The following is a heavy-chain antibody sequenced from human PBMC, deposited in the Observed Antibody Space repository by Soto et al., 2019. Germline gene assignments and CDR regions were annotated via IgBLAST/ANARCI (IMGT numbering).Heavy chain of an antibody. V-gene: IGHV1-69*02. CDR2: IIPILGIA. Sequence: QVQLVQSGAEVKKPGSSVKVSCKASGGTFSSYTISWVRQAPGQGLEWMGRIIPILGIANYAQKFQGRVTITADKSTSTAYMELRSLRSEDTAVYYCARGQQLVTAEYFQHWGQGTLVTVSS. D-gene: IGHD6-13*01. CDR1: GGTFSSYT. CDR3: ARGQQLVTAEYFQH. J-gene: IGHJ1*01.